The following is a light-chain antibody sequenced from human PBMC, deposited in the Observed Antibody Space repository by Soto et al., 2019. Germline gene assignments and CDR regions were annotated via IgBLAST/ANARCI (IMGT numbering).Light chain of an antibody. CDR1: QSVSSSF. CDR3: QQYGSSPRT. Sequence: EMVLTQSPGTLSLSPGERATLSCRASQSVSSSFLAWYQQKPGQAPRLLIYGASSRATGIPDRFSGSGSGTDFTLTISRLEPEDLAVYYCQQYGSSPRTFGQGTKVDIK. CDR2: GAS. V-gene: IGKV3-20*01. J-gene: IGKJ1*01.